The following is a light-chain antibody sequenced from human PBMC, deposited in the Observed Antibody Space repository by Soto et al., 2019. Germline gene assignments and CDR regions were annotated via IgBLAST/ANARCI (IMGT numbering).Light chain of an antibody. J-gene: IGKJ2*01. CDR2: WAS. Sequence: DIVKTQSPDSLAVSLGERATINCKSSQSVLYSSNNKNYLAWYQKKAGQPPKLLIYWASTRESGVPDRFSGSGSGTDFTLTISSLQAEDVAVYYCQQYYSTPPYTFGQGTKLEIK. CDR3: QQYYSTPPYT. V-gene: IGKV4-1*01. CDR1: QSVLYSSNNKNY.